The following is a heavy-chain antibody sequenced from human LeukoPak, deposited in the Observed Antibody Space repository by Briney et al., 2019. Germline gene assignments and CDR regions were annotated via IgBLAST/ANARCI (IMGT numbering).Heavy chain of an antibody. Sequence: PSETLSLTCTVSGDSISSHYWSWIRQPPGKGLEWIGCIYYSGSTNYNPSLKSRVTISIDTSKNQFSLKLSSVTAADTAVYYCAREGSYASSGYYWFDPWGQGTRVTVSS. D-gene: IGHD3-22*01. CDR3: AREGSYASSGYYWFDP. J-gene: IGHJ5*02. CDR2: IYYSGST. CDR1: GDSISSHY. V-gene: IGHV4-59*11.